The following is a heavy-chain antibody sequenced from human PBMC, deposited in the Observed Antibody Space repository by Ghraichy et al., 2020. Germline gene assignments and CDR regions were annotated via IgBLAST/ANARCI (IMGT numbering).Heavy chain of an antibody. D-gene: IGHD1-1*01. CDR2: ISYGGRT. Sequence: SQTLSLTCTVSGGSVSSYFWTWIRQPPGKGLEWIGQISYGGRTNYNPSLKSRLTLSVDTSKNQFSLKLTSVTAADTAVYYCARDASNAVNGLFYGVDVWGRGTTVTVSS. CDR3: ARDASNAVNGLFYGVDV. V-gene: IGHV4-59*02. J-gene: IGHJ6*02. CDR1: GGSVSSYF.